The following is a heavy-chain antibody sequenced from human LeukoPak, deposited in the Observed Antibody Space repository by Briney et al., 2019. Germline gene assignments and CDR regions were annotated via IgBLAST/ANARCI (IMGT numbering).Heavy chain of an antibody. CDR3: ARESGTLSYDY. D-gene: IGHD1-26*01. CDR1: GLTVGSNY. CDR2: IYSGGST. J-gene: IGHJ4*02. V-gene: IGHV3-53*01. Sequence: GGSLRLSCAPAGLTVGSNYMSWVRQAAGKGLEWVSVIYSGGSTYYADSVKGRFTISRDHSKNTLYLQMTSLRAEDTAVYYCARESGTLSYDYWGQGTLVTVSS.